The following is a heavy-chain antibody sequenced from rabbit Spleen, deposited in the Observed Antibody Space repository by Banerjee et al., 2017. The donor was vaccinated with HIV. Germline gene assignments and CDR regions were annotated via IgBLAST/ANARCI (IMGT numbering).Heavy chain of an antibody. Sequence: QEQLVESGGGLVKPEGSLTLTCKASGFDLSSYYYMCWVRQAPGKGPEWIACIWTGNANTCYASWAKGRFTISKTSSTTVTLQMTSLTAADTATYFCARDVSSSGAYMNGFNLWGPGTLVTVS. CDR1: GFDLSSYYY. J-gene: IGHJ4*01. CDR3: ARDVSSSGAYMNGFNL. D-gene: IGHD1-1*01. CDR2: IWTGNANT. V-gene: IGHV1S45*01.